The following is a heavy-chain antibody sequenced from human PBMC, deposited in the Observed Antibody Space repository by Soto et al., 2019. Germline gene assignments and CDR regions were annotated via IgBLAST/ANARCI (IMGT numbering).Heavy chain of an antibody. V-gene: IGHV1-18*01. J-gene: IGHJ5*02. CDR2: ISAYNGNT. CDR1: GYTFTSYG. Sequence: GASVKVSCKASGYTFTSYGIIWVRQAPGQGLEWMGWISAYNGNTNYAQKLQGRVTMTTDTSTSTAYMELRSLRSDDTAVYYCARDLVVVPAAIRWFDPWGQGTLVTVSS. CDR3: ARDLVVVPAAIRWFDP. D-gene: IGHD2-2*01.